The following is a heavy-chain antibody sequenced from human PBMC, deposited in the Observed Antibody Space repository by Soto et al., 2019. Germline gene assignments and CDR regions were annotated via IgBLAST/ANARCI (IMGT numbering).Heavy chain of an antibody. CDR2: IIWDGGAT. D-gene: IGHD2-2*03. Sequence: GGSLRLSCAASGFPFDDYAMHWLRQAPGKGLEWVSLIIWDGGATDYADSVKGRFTISRDNSKKSLYLQMNNLRAEDTAVYYCAKVGIGMFSHKHHFDHWGQGTQVTVSS. V-gene: IGHV3-43D*04. CDR3: AKVGIGMFSHKHHFDH. J-gene: IGHJ4*02. CDR1: GFPFDDYA.